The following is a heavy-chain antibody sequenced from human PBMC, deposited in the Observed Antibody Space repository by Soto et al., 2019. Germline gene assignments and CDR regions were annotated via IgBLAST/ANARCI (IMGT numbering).Heavy chain of an antibody. V-gene: IGHV2-26*01. CDR3: ARIGYDILTGAPSGFDP. D-gene: IGHD3-9*01. CDR1: GFSLSNARMG. CDR2: IFSNDEK. Sequence: SGPTLVNPTETLTLTCTASGFSLSNARMGVSWIRQPPGKALEWLAHIFSNDEKSYSTSLKSRLTISKDTSKSQVVLTMTNMDPVDTATYYCARIGYDILTGAPSGFDPWGQGTLVTVSS. J-gene: IGHJ5*02.